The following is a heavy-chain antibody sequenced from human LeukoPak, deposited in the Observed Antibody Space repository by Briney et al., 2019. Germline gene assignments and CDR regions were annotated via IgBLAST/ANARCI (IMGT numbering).Heavy chain of an antibody. CDR1: GGSISSSSYY. CDR3: ARTIKQWLAFYYYYYYMDV. V-gene: IGHV4-39*01. Sequence: SETLSLTCTVSGGSISSSSYYWGWIRQPPGKGLEWIGSSYYSGSTYYNPSLKSRVTISVDTSKNQFSLKLSSVTAADTAVYYCARTIKQWLAFYYYYYYMDVWGKGTTVTVSS. CDR2: SYYSGST. J-gene: IGHJ6*03. D-gene: IGHD6-19*01.